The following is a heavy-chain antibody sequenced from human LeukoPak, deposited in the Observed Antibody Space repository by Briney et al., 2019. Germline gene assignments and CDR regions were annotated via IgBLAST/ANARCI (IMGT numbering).Heavy chain of an antibody. CDR1: GFTFSSYA. CDR2: ISGSGGST. D-gene: IGHD2-2*01. J-gene: IGHJ4*02. CDR3: ANGPCSSTSCWHY. V-gene: IGHV3-23*01. Sequence: GGSLRLSCAASGFTFSSYAMSWVRQAPGKGMGWVSAISGSGGSTYYADSVKGRFTISRDNSKNTLYLQMNSLRAEDTAVYYCANGPCSSTSCWHYWGQGTLVTVSS.